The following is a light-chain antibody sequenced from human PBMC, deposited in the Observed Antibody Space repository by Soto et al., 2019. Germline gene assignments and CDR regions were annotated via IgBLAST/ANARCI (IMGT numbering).Light chain of an antibody. CDR3: QQYNNWPPT. V-gene: IGKV3-15*01. Sequence: EIVMTQSPATLSVSPGERATLSCRASQSISSKLAWYQQKSGQTPRLLIYGASTRATGIPARFSGSGSGTEFTLTISSLQSEDFAVYYCQQYNNWPPTFGQGTKVDIK. CDR1: QSISSK. CDR2: GAS. J-gene: IGKJ1*01.